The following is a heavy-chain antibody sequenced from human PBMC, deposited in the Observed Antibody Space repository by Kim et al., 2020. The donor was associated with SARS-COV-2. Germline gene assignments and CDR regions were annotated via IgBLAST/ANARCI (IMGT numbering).Heavy chain of an antibody. CDR2: IKSKTDGGTT. J-gene: IGHJ6*02. D-gene: IGHD5-18*01. Sequence: GGSLRLSCAASGFTFSNAWMSWVRQAPGKGLEWVGRIKSKTDGGTTDYAAPVKGRFTISRDDSKNTLYLQMNSLKTEDTAVYYCTTSGYSYGGKYYYYYYGMDVWGQGTTVTVSS. CDR1: GFTFSNAW. CDR3: TTSGYSYGGKYYYYYYGMDV. V-gene: IGHV3-15*01.